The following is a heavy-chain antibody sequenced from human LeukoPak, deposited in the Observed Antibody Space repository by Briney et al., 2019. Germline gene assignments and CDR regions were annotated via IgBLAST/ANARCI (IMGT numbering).Heavy chain of an antibody. D-gene: IGHD3-10*01. Sequence: GGSLRLSCAASGFTFNNYGMNWVRQAPGKGLEWVSSISGSGGNTYYADSVKGRFTISRDYSKNTLYLQMNSLRTEETAVYYCAKGPAMVRGTFDPWGQGTLVTVSS. CDR3: AKGPAMVRGTFDP. J-gene: IGHJ5*02. CDR1: GFTFNNYG. V-gene: IGHV3-23*01. CDR2: ISGSGGNT.